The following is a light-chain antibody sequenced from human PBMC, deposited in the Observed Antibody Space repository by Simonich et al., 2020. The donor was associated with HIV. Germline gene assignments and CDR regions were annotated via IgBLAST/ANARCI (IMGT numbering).Light chain of an antibody. CDR1: QSISTW. J-gene: IGKJ2*01. V-gene: IGKV1-5*03. CDR3: QQYNSYPYI. Sequence: DIQMTQYPSTLSASVGDSVTITCRASQSISTWLAWYPQKPGKAPKLLIYESSSLESGVPSRCSGSGSGTRFTLTISSLQPDDFATYYCQQYNSYPYIFGQGTKLDIK. CDR2: ESS.